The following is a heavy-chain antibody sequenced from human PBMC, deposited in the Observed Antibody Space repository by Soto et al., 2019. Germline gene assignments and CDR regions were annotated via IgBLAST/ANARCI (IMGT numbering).Heavy chain of an antibody. J-gene: IGHJ4*02. CDR1: GGSISSSSYY. V-gene: IGHV4-39*01. CDR3: AIHGAYYESSLYWTPGY. D-gene: IGHD3-22*01. Sequence: PSETLSLTCTVSGGSISSSSYYWGWIRQPPGKGLEWIGSIYYSGSTYYNPSLKSRVTISVDTSKNHFSLNLSSVTAADTAVFFFAIHGAYYESSLYWTPGYWGQGTLVTVSS. CDR2: IYYSGST.